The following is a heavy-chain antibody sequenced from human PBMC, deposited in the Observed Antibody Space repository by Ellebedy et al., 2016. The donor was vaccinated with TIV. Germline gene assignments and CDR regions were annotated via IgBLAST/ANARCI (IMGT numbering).Heavy chain of an antibody. CDR3: ARDKWWDDS. CDR2: IKQDGTEK. V-gene: IGHV3-7*03. Sequence: GESLKISCAASGFTFSRLWMSWVRQAPGKGLEWVANIKQDGTEKNYVDSVRGRFSISRDNAKDSLYLEMNSLTAEDTALYYCARDKWWDDSWGQGTLLTVSS. CDR1: GFTFSRLW. D-gene: IGHD2-15*01. J-gene: IGHJ1*01.